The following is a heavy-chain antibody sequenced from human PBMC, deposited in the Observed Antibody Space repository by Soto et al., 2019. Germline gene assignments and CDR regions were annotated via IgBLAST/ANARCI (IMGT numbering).Heavy chain of an antibody. CDR1: GFTFSSYA. D-gene: IGHD3-10*01. CDR3: ARAGGMDV. V-gene: IGHV3-30-3*01. J-gene: IGHJ6*02. Sequence: GGSLRLSCVASGFTFSSYAMHWVRQAPGKGLEWVAVISYDGSNKYYADSVKGRFTISRDISKNTLYLQMNSLRAEDTAVYYCARAGGMDVWGQGTTVTVSS. CDR2: ISYDGSNK.